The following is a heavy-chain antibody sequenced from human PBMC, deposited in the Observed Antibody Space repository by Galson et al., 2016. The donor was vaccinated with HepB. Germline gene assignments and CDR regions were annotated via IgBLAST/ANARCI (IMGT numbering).Heavy chain of an antibody. CDR3: TRPPDLVAQFDN. D-gene: IGHD6-6*01. V-gene: IGHV5-51*01. Sequence: QSGAEVKKPGESLKISCKGSGYSFTDFWIAWVRQMPGKGLEWMGIIYPGDSETRYGPSFEGLVSISADKSINTAFLQWRSLKAADTAMYYCTRPPDLVAQFDNWGQRTLVAVSS. CDR2: IYPGDSET. CDR1: GYSFTDFW. J-gene: IGHJ4*02.